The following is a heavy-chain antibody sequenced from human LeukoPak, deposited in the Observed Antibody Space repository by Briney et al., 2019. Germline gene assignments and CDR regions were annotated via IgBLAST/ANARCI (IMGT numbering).Heavy chain of an antibody. J-gene: IGHJ4*02. CDR3: ARDGGDGYNFYY. D-gene: IGHD5-24*01. V-gene: IGHV1-2*02. CDR2: INPNGGVT. CDR1: GYTFSCYY. Sequence: ASVKVSCKASGYTFSCYYMHWLRQAPGQGLEWMGWINPNGGVTNYAQKFQGRVTMTRDTSISTAYMELSRLRSYDTAVYYCARDGGDGYNFYYWGQGTLVTVSS.